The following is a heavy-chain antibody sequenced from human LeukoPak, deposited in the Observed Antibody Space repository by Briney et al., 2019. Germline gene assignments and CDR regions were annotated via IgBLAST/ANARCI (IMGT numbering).Heavy chain of an antibody. D-gene: IGHD1-26*01. CDR2: INPNSGGT. CDR1: GYTLTELS. Sequence: ASVKVSCKVSGYTLTELSMHWVRQAPGQGLEWMGWINPNSGGTNYAQKFQGRVTMTRDTSISTAYMELSRLRSDDTAVYYCAREHRVVGATSFDYWGQGTLVTVSS. J-gene: IGHJ4*02. CDR3: AREHRVVGATSFDY. V-gene: IGHV1-2*02.